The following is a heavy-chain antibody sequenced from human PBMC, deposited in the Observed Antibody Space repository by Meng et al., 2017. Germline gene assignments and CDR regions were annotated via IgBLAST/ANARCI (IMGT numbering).Heavy chain of an antibody. J-gene: IGHJ4*02. CDR2: INHSGST. CDR3: AREQLWPTAGLDY. Sequence: QQGGGHGLLMLAETLSLTCAVYGGSFRGSYWSWIRQPTGKGLEWIGEINHSGSTNSNQSLKSRVTISVDTSKNQFSLKLSSVTAADTAVYYCAREQLWPTAGLDYWGQGTLVTVSS. CDR1: GGSFRGSY. V-gene: IGHV4-34*01. D-gene: IGHD5-18*01.